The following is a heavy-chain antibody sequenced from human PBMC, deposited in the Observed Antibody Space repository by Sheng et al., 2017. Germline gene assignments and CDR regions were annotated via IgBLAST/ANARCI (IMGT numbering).Heavy chain of an antibody. CDR2: IYYDGSNE. V-gene: IGHV3-30*02. Sequence: QVQLVESGGGVVQPGGSLRLSCAASGFIFSSYGMYWVRQAPGKGLEWVAFIYYDGSNEYYGDSVKGRFTISRDNSKNTLYVEMNSLRVDDTAVYYCAKASGYYTPHYYYMDVWGKGTTVTVSS. J-gene: IGHJ6*03. D-gene: IGHD3-3*01. CDR3: AKASGYYTPHYYYMDV. CDR1: GFIFSSYG.